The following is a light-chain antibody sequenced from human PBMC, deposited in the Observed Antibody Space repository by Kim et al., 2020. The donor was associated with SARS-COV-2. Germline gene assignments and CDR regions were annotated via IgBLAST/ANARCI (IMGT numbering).Light chain of an antibody. Sequence: QPVLTQSPSASASLGASVKLTCTLSSGHSSYANAWHQQQSEKGPRYLMKLDSDGSHTKGDGIPDRFSGSSSGTERYLTISSLQSEDEADYYCQTWGTGIQVFGGGTQLTVL. CDR3: QTWGTGIQV. CDR1: SGHSSYA. V-gene: IGLV4-69*01. J-gene: IGLJ3*02. CDR2: LDSDGSH.